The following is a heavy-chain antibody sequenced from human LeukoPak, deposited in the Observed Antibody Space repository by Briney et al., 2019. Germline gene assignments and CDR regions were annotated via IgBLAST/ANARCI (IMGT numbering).Heavy chain of an antibody. CDR2: IYYSGST. CDR3: AREATAMVSAFDI. D-gene: IGHD5-18*01. V-gene: IGHV4-59*01. CDR1: GGSISNYY. J-gene: IGHJ3*02. Sequence: SETLSLTCTVSGGSISNYYWSWIRQPPGKGLEWIGYIYYSGSTNYNPSLRSRVTISVDTSKNQFSLKLSSVTAADTAVYYCAREATAMVSAFDIWGQGTMVTVSS.